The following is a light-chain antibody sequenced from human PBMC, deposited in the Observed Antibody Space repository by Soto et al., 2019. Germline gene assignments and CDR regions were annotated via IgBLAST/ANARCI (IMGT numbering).Light chain of an antibody. V-gene: IGKV1-33*01. Sequence: IQMTQSPSSLSASVGDRVTITCQASQDISNYLNWYQQKPGKAPKVLIYDASNLKTGVPSRFSGSGFGTDFTFTISSLQPEDTATYYCQQSDTLPLTFGGGTKVQIK. J-gene: IGKJ4*01. CDR2: DAS. CDR3: QQSDTLPLT. CDR1: QDISNY.